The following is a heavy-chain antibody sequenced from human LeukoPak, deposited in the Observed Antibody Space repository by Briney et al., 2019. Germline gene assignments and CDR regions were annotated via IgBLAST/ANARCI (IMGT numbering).Heavy chain of an antibody. CDR1: GGSISSYY. D-gene: IGHD2-21*02. V-gene: IGHV4-59*01. CDR3: ARYVVVTAYFDY. CDR2: IYYSGST. J-gene: IGHJ4*02. Sequence: PSETLSLTCTVSGGSISSYYWSWIRQPPGKGLEWIGYIYYSGSTNYNPSLKSRVTISVDTSKNQFSLKLSSVTAADTAVYYCARYVVVTAYFDYLGQGTPVTVSS.